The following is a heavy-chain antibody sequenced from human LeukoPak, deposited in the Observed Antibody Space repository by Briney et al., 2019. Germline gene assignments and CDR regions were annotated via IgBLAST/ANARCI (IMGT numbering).Heavy chain of an antibody. D-gene: IGHD4-17*01. CDR2: INPNSGGT. J-gene: IGHJ4*02. CDR3: ASGLTYGDYLANWYYFDY. Sequence: ASVEVSCKASGYTFTGYYMHWVRQAPGQGLEWMGWINPNSGGTNYAQKFQGRVTMTRDTSISTAYMELSRLRSDDTAVYYCASGLTYGDYLANWYYFDYWGQGTLVTVSS. CDR1: GYTFTGYY. V-gene: IGHV1-2*02.